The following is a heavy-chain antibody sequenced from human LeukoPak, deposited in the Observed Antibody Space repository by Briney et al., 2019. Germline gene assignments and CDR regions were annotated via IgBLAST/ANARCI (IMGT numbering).Heavy chain of an antibody. CDR1: GGSISSNSYY. D-gene: IGHD2-2*01. V-gene: IGHV4-39*01. Sequence: SETLSLTCTVSGGSISSNSYYWGWIRQPPGKGLEWIGSFYYSGSTHYNPSLKSRVTISVDTSKNQFSLKLTSVTAADTAVYYCAMRGFQLLLYGMDVWGQGTTVTVSS. CDR2: FYYSGST. J-gene: IGHJ6*02. CDR3: AMRGFQLLLYGMDV.